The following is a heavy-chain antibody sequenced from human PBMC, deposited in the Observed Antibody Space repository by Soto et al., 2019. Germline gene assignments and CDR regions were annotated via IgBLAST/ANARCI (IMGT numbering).Heavy chain of an antibody. Sequence: QVQLVESGGGVVQPGRSLRLSCAASGFTFSSDGMHWVHQAPGKGLEWVAVIWYDGTNENYGDSVKGRFTISRDNSKNTLYLQMNSLRAEDTAVYYCARDDYANARAFDIWGQGTMVTVSS. D-gene: IGHD4-17*01. J-gene: IGHJ3*02. V-gene: IGHV3-33*01. CDR1: GFTFSSDG. CDR3: ARDDYANARAFDI. CDR2: IWYDGTNE.